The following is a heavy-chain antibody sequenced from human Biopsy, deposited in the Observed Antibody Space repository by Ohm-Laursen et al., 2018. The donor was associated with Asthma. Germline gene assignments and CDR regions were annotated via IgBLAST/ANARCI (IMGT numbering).Heavy chain of an antibody. CDR1: GFTFDDYA. CDR2: ISWNSGSI. CDR3: AKDKRYSGSYFDY. V-gene: IGHV3-9*01. Sequence: SLRLSCSASGFTFDDYAMHWVRQAPGKGLEWVSGISWNSGSIGYADSVKGRFTISRDNAKNSLYLQMNSLRAEDTAVYYCAKDKRYSGSYFDYWGQGTLVTVSS. J-gene: IGHJ4*02. D-gene: IGHD1-26*01.